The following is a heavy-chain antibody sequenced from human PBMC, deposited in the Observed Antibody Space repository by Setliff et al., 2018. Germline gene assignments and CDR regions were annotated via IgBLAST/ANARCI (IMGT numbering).Heavy chain of an antibody. J-gene: IGHJ6*02. D-gene: IGHD1-1*01. CDR1: GYTFTSYG. V-gene: IGHV1-18*01. Sequence: VASVKVSCKASGYTFTSYGISWVRQAPGQGLEWMGWISAYNGNTNYAQKLQGRVTMTTDTSTSTAYMEPRSLRSDDTAVYYCARGGTGEVLDYYYGMDVWGQGTTVTVSS. CDR2: ISAYNGNT. CDR3: ARGGTGEVLDYYYGMDV.